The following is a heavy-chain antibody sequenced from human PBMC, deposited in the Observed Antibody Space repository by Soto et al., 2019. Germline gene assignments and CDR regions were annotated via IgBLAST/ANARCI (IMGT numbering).Heavy chain of an antibody. Sequence: QVQLQESGPGLVKPSETLSLTCTVSGGSISSYYWTWIRQPPGKRLEWIGYVYYSGSTNYKPSLKSRVTISVDMSKNQFSLKLSSVTAADTAVYYCARDTVTTSDDAFDIWGQGTMVTVSS. CDR1: GGSISSYY. V-gene: IGHV4-59*01. J-gene: IGHJ3*02. D-gene: IGHD4-17*01. CDR3: ARDTVTTSDDAFDI. CDR2: VYYSGST.